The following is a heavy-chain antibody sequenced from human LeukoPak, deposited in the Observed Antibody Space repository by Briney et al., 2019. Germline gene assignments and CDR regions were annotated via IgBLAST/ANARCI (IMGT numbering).Heavy chain of an antibody. CDR1: GGSISSSSYY. CDR3: ARHVSRSWLLLTTHFVY. CDR2: IYYSGST. Sequence: SETLSLTCTVSGGSISSSSYYWGWIRHPPGKGLEWIGSIYYSGSTYYNPSLKSRVTISVDTSKNQFSLKLSSVTAADTAVYYCARHVSRSWLLLTTHFVYWGQGTLVTVSS. D-gene: IGHD3-9*01. V-gene: IGHV4-39*01. J-gene: IGHJ4*02.